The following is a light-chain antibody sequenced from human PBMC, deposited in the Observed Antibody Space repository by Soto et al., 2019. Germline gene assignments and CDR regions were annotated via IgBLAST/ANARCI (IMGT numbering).Light chain of an antibody. Sequence: EIVFTQSPGTLSFSPGGRATLSCRASQSVSSTYLAWYQQKPGQAPRLLIYGASSRATGIPDRFSGSGSGTDFTLTISRLEPEDFVVYYCQQYGNSPPTFGQGTKVDIK. V-gene: IGKV3-20*01. J-gene: IGKJ1*01. CDR2: GAS. CDR3: QQYGNSPPT. CDR1: QSVSSTY.